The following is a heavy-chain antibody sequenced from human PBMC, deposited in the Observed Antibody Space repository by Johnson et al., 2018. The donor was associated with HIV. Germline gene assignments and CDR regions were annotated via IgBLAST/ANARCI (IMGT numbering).Heavy chain of an antibody. CDR3: ARESIHSSGWSPEAFDI. J-gene: IGHJ3*02. V-gene: IGHV3-30-3*01. CDR1: GFTFSSYA. Sequence: QVQLVESGGGVVQPGRSLRLSCAASGFTFSSYAMHWVRKAPGKGLEWVAVISYDGSNKYYADSVKGRFTISRDNSKNTLYLQMNSLRAEDTALYYCARESIHSSGWSPEAFDIWGQGTMVTVSS. D-gene: IGHD6-19*01. CDR2: ISYDGSNK.